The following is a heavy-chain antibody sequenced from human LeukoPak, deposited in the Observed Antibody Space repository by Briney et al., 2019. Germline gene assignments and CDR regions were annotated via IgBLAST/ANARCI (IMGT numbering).Heavy chain of an antibody. V-gene: IGHV4-34*01. J-gene: IGHJ4*02. CDR1: GGSFSGYY. D-gene: IGHD6-19*01. CDR2: INHSGST. CDR3: ATGVVSGWSGNFDY. Sequence: SSETLSLTCAVYGGSFSGYYWSWIRQPPGKGLEWIGEINHSGSTNYNPSLKSRVTISVDTSKNQFSLKLSSVTAADTAVYYCATGVVSGWSGNFDYWGQGTLVTVSS.